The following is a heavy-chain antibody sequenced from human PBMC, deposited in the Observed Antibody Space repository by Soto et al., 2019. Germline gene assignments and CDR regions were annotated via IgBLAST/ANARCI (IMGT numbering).Heavy chain of an antibody. CDR3: AKERWLVHAFDI. J-gene: IGHJ3*02. CDR2: ISCDGSNK. Sequence: GGSLRLSCAASGFTFSSYGMHWVRQAPGKGLEWVAVISCDGSNKYYADSVKGRFTISRDNSKNTLYLQMNSLRAEDTAVYYCAKERWLVHAFDIWGQGTMVTVSS. CDR1: GFTFSSYG. D-gene: IGHD6-19*01. V-gene: IGHV3-30*18.